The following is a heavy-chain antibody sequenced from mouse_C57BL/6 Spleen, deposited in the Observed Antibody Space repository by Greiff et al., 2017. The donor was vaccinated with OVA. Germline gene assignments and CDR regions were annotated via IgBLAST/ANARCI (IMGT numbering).Heavy chain of an antibody. J-gene: IGHJ3*01. CDR1: GFTFSDSG. CDR3: ARTYDYDGGAWFAY. CDR2: ISRGSSTI. D-gene: IGHD2-4*01. V-gene: IGHV5-17*01. Sequence: DVKLVESGGGLVKPGGSLKLSCAASGFTFSDSGMHWVRQAPEKGLEWVAYISRGSSTIYYADTVKGRFTISRDNAKNTLFLKMTSLRSEDKAMYYCARTYDYDGGAWFAYWGQGTLVTVSA.